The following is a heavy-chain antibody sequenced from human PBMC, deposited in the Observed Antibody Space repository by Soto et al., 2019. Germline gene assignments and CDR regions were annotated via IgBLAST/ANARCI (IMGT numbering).Heavy chain of an antibody. J-gene: IGHJ2*01. Sequence: VQLLESGGGLVQPGGSLRLSCAGSGFTFINYAMNWVRQAPGKGLEWVSSISGGGDATFFADSVRGRFTISRDNSKNTVTLQINSLGVDDTAVYYCARKILGSTSRPNYWYFDLWGRGTLVTVSS. CDR1: GFTFINYA. D-gene: IGHD2-2*01. CDR3: ARKILGSTSRPNYWYFDL. CDR2: ISGGGDAT. V-gene: IGHV3-23*01.